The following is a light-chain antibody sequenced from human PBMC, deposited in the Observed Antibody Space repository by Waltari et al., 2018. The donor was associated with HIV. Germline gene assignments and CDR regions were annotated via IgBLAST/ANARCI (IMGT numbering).Light chain of an antibody. V-gene: IGLV6-57*01. CDR1: SGSFGSNF. Sequence: NLMLTQPRSVSESPGQTVTISCTRSSGSFGSNFVQWYQQRPGSSPTTVIFEDDQRPAGVPDLFSGSIDRSSNSAYLTISGLKPEDEADYYCQSYDTTNRWIFGGGTQLTVL. J-gene: IGLJ2*01. CDR3: QSYDTTNRWI. CDR2: EDD.